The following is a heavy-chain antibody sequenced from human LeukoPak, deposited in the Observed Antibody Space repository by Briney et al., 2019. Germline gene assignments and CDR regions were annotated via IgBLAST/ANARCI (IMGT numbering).Heavy chain of an antibody. Sequence: SQTLSLTCTVSGGSISSGAYYWSWIRQYPGKGLEWTAYIYYTGSTYYNPSLKSRLTISLDTSKNQFSLKLSSVTAADTAVYFCAREPGNCRAGSCSFFDYWGRGTLVTVSS. D-gene: IGHD2-15*01. CDR3: AREPGNCRAGSCSFFDY. J-gene: IGHJ4*02. CDR2: IYYTGST. CDR1: GGSISSGAYY. V-gene: IGHV4-31*03.